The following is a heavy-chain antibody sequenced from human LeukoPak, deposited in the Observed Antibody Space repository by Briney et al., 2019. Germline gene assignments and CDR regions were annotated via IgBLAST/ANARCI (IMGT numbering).Heavy chain of an antibody. V-gene: IGHV4-34*01. CDR2: LNHSGST. J-gene: IGHJ6*02. CDR3: ARIRVVPAAIHYSYGMDV. Sequence: PGGSLRLSCEASGFTFSTCSMNWVRQAPGKGLEWIGELNHSGSTNYNPSLKSRVTLSVDTSKNQFSLTLSAGTAADTAVYYCARIRVVPAAIHYSYGMDVWGQGTTVTVSS. CDR1: GFTFSTCS. D-gene: IGHD2-2*01.